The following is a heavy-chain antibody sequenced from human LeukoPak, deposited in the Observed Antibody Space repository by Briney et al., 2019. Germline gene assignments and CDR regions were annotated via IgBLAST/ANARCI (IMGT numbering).Heavy chain of an antibody. J-gene: IGHJ4*02. CDR3: AQYGPARN. V-gene: IGHV4-59*01. Sequence: RSSETLSLTCTVSGGSISSYYWSWIRQPPGKGLEWIGYIYYSGSTNYNPSLKSRVTISVDTSKNQFSLKLSSVTAADTAVYYCAQYGPARNWGQGTLVTVSS. CDR2: IYYSGST. D-gene: IGHD3-10*01. CDR1: GGSISSYY.